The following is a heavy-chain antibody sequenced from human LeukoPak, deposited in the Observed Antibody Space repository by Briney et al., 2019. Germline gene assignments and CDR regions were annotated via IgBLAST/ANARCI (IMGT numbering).Heavy chain of an antibody. CDR3: ARMYSGSYYDWFDP. Sequence: ASVKVSCKASGHTFTSYGISWVRQAPGQGLEWMGWISAYNGNTNYAQKLQGRVTVTTDTSTSTAYMELRSLRSDDTAVYYCARMYSGSYYDWFDPWGQGTLVTVSS. CDR1: GHTFTSYG. V-gene: IGHV1-18*01. J-gene: IGHJ5*02. CDR2: ISAYNGNT. D-gene: IGHD1-26*01.